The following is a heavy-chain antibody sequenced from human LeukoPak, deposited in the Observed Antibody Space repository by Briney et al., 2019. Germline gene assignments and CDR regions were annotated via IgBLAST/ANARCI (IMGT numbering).Heavy chain of an antibody. V-gene: IGHV3-30*18. CDR1: GFAFSSYG. CDR2: ISYNGGDK. CDR3: AKDVALRAAAYYFDY. D-gene: IGHD2-21*01. J-gene: IGHJ4*02. Sequence: PGRSLRLSCAASGFAFSSYGMHWVRQAPGKGLEWVAVISYNGGDKKYADSVKGRFTISRDTSKNTVYLEMNSLRAEDTAVYYCAKDVALRAAAYYFDYWGQGTLVTVSS.